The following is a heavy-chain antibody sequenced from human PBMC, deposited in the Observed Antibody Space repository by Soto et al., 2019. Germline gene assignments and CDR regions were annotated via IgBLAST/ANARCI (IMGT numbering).Heavy chain of an antibody. Sequence: EEQLVESGGGLVQPGGSLKLSCVASDFTLSGSAIHWVRQASGKGLEWVGRIRSKPNSYATVYAASVKGRFTISRDDSKNTASLQMNSLKSEDTAVYYCTRTGPILVDAFDIWGQGTMVTVFS. D-gene: IGHD2-15*01. CDR3: TRTGPILVDAFDI. CDR1: DFTLSGSA. CDR2: IRSKPNSYAT. J-gene: IGHJ3*02. V-gene: IGHV3-73*02.